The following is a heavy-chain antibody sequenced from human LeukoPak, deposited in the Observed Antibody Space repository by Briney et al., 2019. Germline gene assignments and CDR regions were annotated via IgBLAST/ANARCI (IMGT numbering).Heavy chain of an antibody. Sequence: PSETLSLTCSVSGYSFSSGFYWGWIRQPPGKGLEWIGSLFHSGTTYYNSSLKSRVTISVDTSKNQFSLKLSSVTAADTAVYYCARRGILWRYWGQGTLVTVSS. CDR3: ARRGILWRY. D-gene: IGHD2-21*01. J-gene: IGHJ4*02. CDR1: GYSFSSGFY. V-gene: IGHV4-38-2*02. CDR2: LFHSGTT.